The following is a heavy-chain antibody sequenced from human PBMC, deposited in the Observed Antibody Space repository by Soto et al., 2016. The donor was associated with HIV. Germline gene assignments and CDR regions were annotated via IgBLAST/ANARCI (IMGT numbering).Heavy chain of an antibody. Sequence: EVQLVESGGGLVKPGGSLRLSCAASGFTFSSYSMNWVRQAPGKGLECVSSISSSSSYIYYADSVKGRFTISRDNAKNSLYLQMNSLRAEDTAVYYCARDYDYGSGSYYEGFDRWGQGTLVTVSS. V-gene: IGHV3-21*02. CDR1: GFTFSSYS. CDR2: ISSSSSYI. D-gene: IGHD3-10*01. J-gene: IGHJ4*02. CDR3: ARDYDYGSGSYYEGFDR.